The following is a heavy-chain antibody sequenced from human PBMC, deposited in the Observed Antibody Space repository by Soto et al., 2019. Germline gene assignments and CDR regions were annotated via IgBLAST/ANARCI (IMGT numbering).Heavy chain of an antibody. Sequence: GGSLRLSCAASGFTFSSYAMHWVRQAPGKGLEWVAVISYDGSNKYYADSVKGRFTISRDNSKNTLYLQMNSLRAEDTAVYYCASLSIVVVPAGDYWGQGTLVTVSS. CDR3: ASLSIVVVPAGDY. CDR2: ISYDGSNK. V-gene: IGHV3-30-3*01. J-gene: IGHJ4*02. D-gene: IGHD2-2*01. CDR1: GFTFSSYA.